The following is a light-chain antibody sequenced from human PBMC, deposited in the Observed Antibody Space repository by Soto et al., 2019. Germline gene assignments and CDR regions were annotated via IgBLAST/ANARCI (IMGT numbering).Light chain of an antibody. CDR1: QSLLFTSNNKNY. Sequence: VRTQSPDSLAVSLGERATINCKSSQSLLFTSNNKNYLAWFQQKPGQPPRLLIYWASTRESGVPDRFSGSGSGTDFTLTISSLQSEDVAVYYCQQYYSNPELTFGGGAKV. J-gene: IGKJ4*01. V-gene: IGKV4-1*01. CDR2: WAS. CDR3: QQYYSNPELT.